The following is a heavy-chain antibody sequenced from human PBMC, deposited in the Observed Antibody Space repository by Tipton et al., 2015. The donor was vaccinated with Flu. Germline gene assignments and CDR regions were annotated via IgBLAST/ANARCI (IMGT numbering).Heavy chain of an antibody. CDR3: ARGLIAAAGILIN. CDR1: GGSFSGYY. V-gene: IGHV4-34*01. Sequence: LRLSCAVYGGSFSGYYWSWIRQPPGKGLEWIGEINHSGSTNYNPSLKSRVTISVDTSKNQFSLKLSSVTAADTAVYYCARGLIAAAGILINWGQGTLVTVSS. J-gene: IGHJ4*02. CDR2: INHSGST. D-gene: IGHD6-13*01.